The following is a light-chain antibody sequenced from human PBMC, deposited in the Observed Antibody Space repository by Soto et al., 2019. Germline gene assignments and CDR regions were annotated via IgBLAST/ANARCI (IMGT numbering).Light chain of an antibody. J-gene: IGKJ1*01. CDR1: QTITRW. V-gene: IGKV1-5*01. Sequence: EIQMTQSPSTLSASVGDRATLPCRASQTITRWLPGYQQKPGKPPKVLIYDASSLESWVPSRFSGSGSGTAFTLTISSLQPEDSATYYCQQDNSYSTTFGQGTKVEIK. CDR2: DAS. CDR3: QQDNSYSTT.